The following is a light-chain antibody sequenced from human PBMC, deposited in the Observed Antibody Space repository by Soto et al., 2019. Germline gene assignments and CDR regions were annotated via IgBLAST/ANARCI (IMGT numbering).Light chain of an antibody. CDR2: EVS. V-gene: IGLV2-14*01. CDR3: SSYTSSSTPV. Sequence: QSALTQPASVSRSPGQSITISCTGTSSDVGGYNWLSWYQQHPGKAPKLIIYEVSNRPSGVSNRFSGSKSGNTASLTISGLQIEDEADYYCSSYTSSSTPVFGGGTKLTVL. CDR1: SSDVGGYNW. J-gene: IGLJ3*02.